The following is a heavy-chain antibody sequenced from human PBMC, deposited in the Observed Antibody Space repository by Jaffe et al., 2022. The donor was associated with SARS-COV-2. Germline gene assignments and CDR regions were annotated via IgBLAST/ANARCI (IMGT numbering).Heavy chain of an antibody. CDR3: ARASRDGYDH. CDR1: GFTFSSYS. Sequence: EVHLVESGGGLVQPGGSLRLSCAASGFTFSSYSMNWVRQAPGKGLEWVSYISSSSDTTHYADSVKGRFIISRDNAKNSLFLQMSGLRAEDTALYFCARASRDGYDHWGQGTLVTVSS. D-gene: IGHD5-12*01. J-gene: IGHJ4*02. V-gene: IGHV3-48*01. CDR2: ISSSSDTT.